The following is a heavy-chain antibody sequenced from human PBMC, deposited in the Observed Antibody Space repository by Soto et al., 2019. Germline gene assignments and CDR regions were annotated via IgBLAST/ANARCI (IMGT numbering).Heavy chain of an antibody. D-gene: IGHD3-3*01. CDR1: GFTFSSYA. Sequence: GGSLRLSCAASGFTFSSYAMHWVRQAPGKGLEWVAVISYDGSNKYYADSVKGRFTISRDNSKNTLYLQMNSLRAEDTAVYYCARDGRFDFLEWLSYEDSFDYWGQGTLVTVSS. J-gene: IGHJ4*02. V-gene: IGHV3-30-3*01. CDR3: ARDGRFDFLEWLSYEDSFDY. CDR2: ISYDGSNK.